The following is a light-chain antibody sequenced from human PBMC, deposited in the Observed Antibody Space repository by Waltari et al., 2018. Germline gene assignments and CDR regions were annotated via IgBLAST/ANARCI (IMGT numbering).Light chain of an antibody. CDR2: DTS. J-gene: IGKJ4*01. V-gene: IGKV1-33*01. CDR1: QYVNKY. CDR3: QQYHHLPLT. Sequence: QLTQSPSSLSASVGDSLTITCRASQYVNKYLNWYQHRPGEAPKLLIYDTSNLQAGVPSRFSGSGHGTDFSFTISSLQPEDIGTYYCQQYHHLPLTFAGGTKVAVK.